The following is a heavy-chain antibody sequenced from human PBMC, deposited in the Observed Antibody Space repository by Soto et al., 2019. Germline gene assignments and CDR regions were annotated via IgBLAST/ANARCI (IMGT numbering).Heavy chain of an antibody. CDR3: ARVFRYYYGSGSYPWFDP. CDR2: IKQDGSDK. V-gene: IGHV3-7*01. J-gene: IGHJ5*02. Sequence: GGSLRLSCAASGFTFSSYWMSWVRQAPGKGLEWVANIKQDGSDKYYVDSVKGRFTISRDNAKNSLYLQMNSLRAEDTAVYYCARVFRYYYGSGSYPWFDPWGQGTLVTVSS. CDR1: GFTFSSYW. D-gene: IGHD3-10*01.